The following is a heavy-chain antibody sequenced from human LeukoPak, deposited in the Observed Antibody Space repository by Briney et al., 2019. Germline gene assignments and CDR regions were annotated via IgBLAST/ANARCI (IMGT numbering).Heavy chain of an antibody. D-gene: IGHD2-15*01. CDR1: GGTFSSYA. CDR2: IIPIFGTA. CDR3: ARDPYCSGGSCYWLGWFDP. V-gene: IGHV1-69*05. Sequence: SVKVSCRASGGTFSSYAISWVRQAPGQGLEWMGRIIPIFGTANYAQKFQGRVTITTDESTSTAYMELSSLRSEDTAVYCCARDPYCSGGSCYWLGWFDPWGQGTLVTVSS. J-gene: IGHJ5*02.